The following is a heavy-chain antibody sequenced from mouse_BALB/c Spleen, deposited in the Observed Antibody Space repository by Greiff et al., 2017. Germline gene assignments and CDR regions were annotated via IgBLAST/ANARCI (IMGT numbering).Heavy chain of an antibody. D-gene: IGHD2-3*01. CDR3: ASPIYDGYYAAWFAY. V-gene: IGHV5-9-3*01. CDR1: GFTFSSYA. J-gene: IGHJ3*01. Sequence: EVQLVESGGGLVKPGGSLKLSCAASGFTFSSYAMSWVRQTPEKRLEWVATISSGGSYTYYPDSVKGRFTISRDNAKNTLYLQMSSLRSEDTAMYYCASPIYDGYYAAWFAYWGQGTLVTVSA. CDR2: ISSGGSYT.